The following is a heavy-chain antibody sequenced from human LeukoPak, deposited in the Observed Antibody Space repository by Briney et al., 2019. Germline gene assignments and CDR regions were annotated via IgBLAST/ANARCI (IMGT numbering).Heavy chain of an antibody. J-gene: IGHJ4*02. D-gene: IGHD5-12*01. V-gene: IGHV1-69*05. CDR1: GGTFSSYA. Sequence: GASVKVSCKASGGTFSSYAISWVRQAPGQGLEWMGGIIPIFGTANYAQKFQGRVTITTDESTSTAYMELSSLRSEDTAVYCCARGEDSGYDWDYWGQGTLVTVSS. CDR2: IIPIFGTA. CDR3: ARGEDSGYDWDY.